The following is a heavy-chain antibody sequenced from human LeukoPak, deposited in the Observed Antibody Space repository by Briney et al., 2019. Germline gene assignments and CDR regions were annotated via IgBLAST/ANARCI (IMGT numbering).Heavy chain of an antibody. CDR3: ARVDSGGYFDY. D-gene: IGHD2-15*01. Sequence: SETLSLTCIVSGGSISNSYWSWIRQTPGKGLEWIGYIYSSGSTKYNPSLKSRVTVLVDTSKNQFSLKLSSVTAADTAVYYCARVDSGGYFDYWGQGTLITVSS. CDR1: GGSISNSY. CDR2: IYSSGST. V-gene: IGHV4-59*01. J-gene: IGHJ4*03.